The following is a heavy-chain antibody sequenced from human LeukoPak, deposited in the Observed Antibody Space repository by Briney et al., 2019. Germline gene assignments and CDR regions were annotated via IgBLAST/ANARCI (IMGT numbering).Heavy chain of an antibody. CDR3: ARGPPYIVVVTAIGFFDY. Sequence: NPSETLSLTCTVSGGSIRSSYYYWGWIRQPPGKGLEWIGEINHSGSTNYNPSLKSRVTISVDTSKNQFSLKLISVTAADTAVYYCARGPPYIVVVTAIGFFDYWGQGTLVTVSS. D-gene: IGHD2-21*02. CDR1: GGSIRSSYYY. CDR2: INHSGST. J-gene: IGHJ4*02. V-gene: IGHV4-39*07.